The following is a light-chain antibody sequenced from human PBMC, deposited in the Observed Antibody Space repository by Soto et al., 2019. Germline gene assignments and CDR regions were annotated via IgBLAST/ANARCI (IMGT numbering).Light chain of an antibody. CDR2: GAS. CDR1: QSVSSD. Sequence: EIVMTPSPATLSVSPVERATLSCRASQSVSSDLAWYKQKPGQAPRLLIYGASTRATGIPARFSGSGSGTEFTLTISSLQSEDFAVYYCQQYNNWPPWTCGQGTKVDIK. CDR3: QQYNNWPPWT. V-gene: IGKV3-15*01. J-gene: IGKJ1*01.